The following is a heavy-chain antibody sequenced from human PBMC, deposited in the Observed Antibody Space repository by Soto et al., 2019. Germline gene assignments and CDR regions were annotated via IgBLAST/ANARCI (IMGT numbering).Heavy chain of an antibody. V-gene: IGHV3-23*01. D-gene: IGHD3-3*01. CDR1: GFTFSSYA. Sequence: GGSLRLSCAASGFTFSSYAMSWVRQAPGKGLEWVSAISGSGGSTYYADSVKGRFTISRDNSKNTLYLQMNSLRAEDTAVYYCGKFISATIFSYYYYGMDLWGQGTTVTVSS. J-gene: IGHJ6*02. CDR2: ISGSGGST. CDR3: GKFISATIFSYYYYGMDL.